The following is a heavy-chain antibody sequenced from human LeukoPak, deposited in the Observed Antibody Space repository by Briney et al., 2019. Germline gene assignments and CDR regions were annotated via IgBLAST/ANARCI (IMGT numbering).Heavy chain of an antibody. V-gene: IGHV3-48*02. Sequence: GGSLRLSCAASGFTFSSYSMNWVRQAPGKGLEWISYISSSGTIYYADSVKGRFTISRDNAKNSLYLQMNSLRDEDTAVYYCARDPRYGGYWGQGTLVTVSS. CDR3: ARDPRYGGY. CDR1: GFTFSSYS. D-gene: IGHD4-17*01. CDR2: ISSSGTI. J-gene: IGHJ4*02.